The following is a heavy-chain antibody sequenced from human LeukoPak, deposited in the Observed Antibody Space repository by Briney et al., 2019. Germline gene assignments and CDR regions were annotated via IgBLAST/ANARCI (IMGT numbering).Heavy chain of an antibody. CDR1: GYTFTSYD. CDR3: ARLRPVGATTYAFGI. J-gene: IGHJ3*02. Sequence: ASVKVSCKASGYTFTSYDINWVRQATGQGLGRMGWMNPNSGNTGYAQKFQGRVNITRNTSISTAYMELSSLRSEDTAVYYCARLRPVGATTYAFGIWGQGTMVTVSS. V-gene: IGHV1-8*03. D-gene: IGHD1-26*01. CDR2: MNPNSGNT.